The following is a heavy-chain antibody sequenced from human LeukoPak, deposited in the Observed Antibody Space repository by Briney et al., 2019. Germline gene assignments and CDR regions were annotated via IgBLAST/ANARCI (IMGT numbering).Heavy chain of an antibody. CDR1: GCSFTSYW. CDR2: IYPGDSDT. Sequence: GESLKISCKGSGCSFTSYWIGWVRQMPGKGLEWKAIIYPGDSDTRYSPSFQGQITISADKSISTAYLQWSSLKASDTAMYYCARQGQLLLRGAFDIWGQGTMVTVSS. V-gene: IGHV5-51*01. CDR3: ARQGQLLLRGAFDI. J-gene: IGHJ3*02. D-gene: IGHD2-15*01.